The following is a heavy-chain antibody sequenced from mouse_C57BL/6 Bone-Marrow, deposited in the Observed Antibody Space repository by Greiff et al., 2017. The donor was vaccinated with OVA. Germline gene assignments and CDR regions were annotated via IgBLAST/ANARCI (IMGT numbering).Heavy chain of an antibody. CDR3: AKNGTFEY. CDR2: INPGSGGT. V-gene: IGHV1-54*01. Sequence: QVQLQQSGAELVRPGTSVKVSCKASGYAFTNYLIEWVKQRPGQGLEWIGVINPGSGGTNYNEKFKGKATLTADKSSSTAYMQLSSLTSEDSAVYFCAKNGTFEYWGQGTLVTVSA. CDR1: GYAFTNYL. D-gene: IGHD3-3*01. J-gene: IGHJ3*01.